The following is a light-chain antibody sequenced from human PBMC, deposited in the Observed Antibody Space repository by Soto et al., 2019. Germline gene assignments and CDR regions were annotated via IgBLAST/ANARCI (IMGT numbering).Light chain of an antibody. Sequence: QSVLTQPASVSGSPGQSITVSCTGSTTDIGTYNYVSWYQQLPGKAPKLIIFEVTNRPSGVSDLFSGSKSGNTASLTISGLQTEDEADYYCASFTTSSTRVFGSGTKVTVL. CDR1: TTDIGTYNY. CDR2: EVT. CDR3: ASFTTSSTRV. J-gene: IGLJ1*01. V-gene: IGLV2-14*01.